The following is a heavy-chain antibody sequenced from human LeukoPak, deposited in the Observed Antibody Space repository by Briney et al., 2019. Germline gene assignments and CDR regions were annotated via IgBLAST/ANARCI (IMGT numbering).Heavy chain of an antibody. V-gene: IGHV1-3*01. Sequence: ASVTVSCTASGYTFSSYAMHWVRQAPGQRLEWMGWINAGNGDTKYSQKFQGRVTITRDTSASTAYMELSSLRSGDTAVYYCARVVVTANSLPDYWGQGTLVTVSS. CDR1: GYTFSSYA. CDR3: ARVVVTANSLPDY. D-gene: IGHD2-21*02. CDR2: INAGNGDT. J-gene: IGHJ4*02.